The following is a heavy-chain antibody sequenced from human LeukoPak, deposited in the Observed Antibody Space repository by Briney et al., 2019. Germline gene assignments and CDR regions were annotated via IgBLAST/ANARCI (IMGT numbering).Heavy chain of an antibody. CDR3: ARRYYYGSGSSYFDY. Sequence: GESLKISCKGSGYSFTSYWIGWVRQMPGKGLEWMGIIYPGDSDTRYSPSFQGQVTISADKSISTAYLQWSGLKASDTATYYCARRYYYGSGSSYFDYWGQGTLVTVSS. J-gene: IGHJ4*02. V-gene: IGHV5-51*01. D-gene: IGHD3-10*01. CDR2: IYPGDSDT. CDR1: GYSFTSYW.